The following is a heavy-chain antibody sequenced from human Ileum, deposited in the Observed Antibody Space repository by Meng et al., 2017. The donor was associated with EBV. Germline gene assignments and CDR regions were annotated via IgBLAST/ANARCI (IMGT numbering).Heavy chain of an antibody. V-gene: IGHV4-4*02. D-gene: IGHD1-14*01. J-gene: IGHJ4*02. CDR2: IYHSGIT. CDR1: GGSISSRNW. CDR3: ARDPTGGEDHQRV. Sequence: QGLLQEAGPGLVKPSGTLSLTCAGSGGSISSRNWWSWVRQPPGKGLEWIGKIYHSGITIYNPSLKSRVTMSVDNSKNQFSLKLNSMTAADTAVYYCARDPTGGEDHQRVWGQGTLVTVSS.